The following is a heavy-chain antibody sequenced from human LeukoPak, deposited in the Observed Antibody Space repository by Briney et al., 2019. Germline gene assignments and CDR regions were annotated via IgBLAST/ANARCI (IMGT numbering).Heavy chain of an antibody. CDR1: GFTFSRYS. D-gene: IGHD3-16*01. V-gene: IGHV3-21*01. Sequence: GGSLRLSCAASGFTFSRYSMTWVRQAPGKGLEWVSSISSTGNYMYYADSVKGRFTISRDNAKNSLYLQMNSLRAEDTAVYYCAREGEWSPWGQGTLVTVSS. J-gene: IGHJ5*02. CDR3: AREGEWSP. CDR2: ISSTGNYM.